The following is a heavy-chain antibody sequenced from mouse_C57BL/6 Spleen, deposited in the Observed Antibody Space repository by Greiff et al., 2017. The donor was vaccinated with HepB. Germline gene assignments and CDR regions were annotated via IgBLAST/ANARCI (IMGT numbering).Heavy chain of an antibody. CDR1: GYTFTSYW. D-gene: IGHD2-3*01. V-gene: IGHV1-69*01. CDR2: IDPSDSYT. CDR3: ARYDGYYAMDY. Sequence: QVQLQQPGAELVMPGASVKLSCKASGYTFTSYWMHWVKQRPGQGLEWIGEIDPSDSYTNYNQKFKSKSTLTVDKSSSTAYMQLSSLTSEDSAVYYCARYDGYYAMDYWGQGTSVTVSS. J-gene: IGHJ4*01.